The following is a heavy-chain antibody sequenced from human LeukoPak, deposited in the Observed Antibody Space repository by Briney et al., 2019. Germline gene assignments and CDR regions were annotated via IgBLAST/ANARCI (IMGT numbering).Heavy chain of an antibody. Sequence: SETLSLTCTVSGGSISSSSYYWGWIRQPPGKGLEWIGSIFYSGSTYYNPSLKSRVTISVDTSKNQFSLKLSSVTAADTAVYYCARQQFTTKGFFDYWGQGTLVTVSS. CDR2: IFYSGST. CDR3: ARQQFTTKGFFDY. J-gene: IGHJ4*02. D-gene: IGHD5-24*01. CDR1: GGSISSSSYY. V-gene: IGHV4-39*01.